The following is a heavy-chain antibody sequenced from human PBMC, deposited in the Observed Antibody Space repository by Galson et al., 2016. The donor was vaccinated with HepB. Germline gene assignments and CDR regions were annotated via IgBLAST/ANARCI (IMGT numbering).Heavy chain of an antibody. Sequence: SETLSLTCAVYGGSFSGYYWSWIRQPPAKGLEWIGEINHSGSTKYNPSLKSRVTISVDTSKNQFSLKLSSVTAADTAVYYCARGYMGDIVVAPAAIFDYWGRGTLVTVSS. V-gene: IGHV4-34*01. D-gene: IGHD2-2*02. CDR1: GGSFSGYY. CDR3: ARGYMGDIVVAPAAIFDY. J-gene: IGHJ4*02. CDR2: INHSGST.